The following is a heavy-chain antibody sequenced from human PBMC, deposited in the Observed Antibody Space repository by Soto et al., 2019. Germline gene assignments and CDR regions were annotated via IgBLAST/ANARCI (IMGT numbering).Heavy chain of an antibody. V-gene: IGHV3-23*01. Sequence: AGSLRLSCAASRFTFSSYAMSWVRQAPGKGLEWVSAISGSGGSTYYADSVKGRFTISRDNSKNTLYLQMNSLRAEDAAVYYCAKDLVQLERRDPRPPRSRAGHRVGAMAGRGAFDIWGQGTMVTVSS. CDR1: RFTFSSYA. D-gene: IGHD1-1*01. CDR2: ISGSGGST. CDR3: AKDLVQLERRDPRPPRSRAGHRVGAMAGRGAFDI. J-gene: IGHJ3*02.